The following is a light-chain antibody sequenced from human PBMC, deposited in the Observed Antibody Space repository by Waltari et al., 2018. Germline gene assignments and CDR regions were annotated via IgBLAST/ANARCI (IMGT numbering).Light chain of an antibody. CDR2: AVS. J-gene: IGKJ4*01. Sequence: TCLASQGISNCLAWYQQRSGKAPKLLIYAVSTLHSGVPSRFSGRGSGTDFTLTISRLQPEDFATYYCQQLNSYPPTFGGGTKVEIK. CDR1: QGISNC. CDR3: QQLNSYPPT. V-gene: IGKV1-9*01.